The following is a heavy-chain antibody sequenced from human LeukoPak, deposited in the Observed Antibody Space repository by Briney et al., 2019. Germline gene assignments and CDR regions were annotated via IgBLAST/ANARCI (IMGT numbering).Heavy chain of an antibody. Sequence: SETLSLTCAVYGGSFSDHSWTWTRQPPGKGLEWIGEINHTGSTSYNPSLKSRVTISVDTSKNQFSLRLTSVTAADTAVYYCARGQWLDNSWGQGTLVTVSS. CDR1: GGSFSDHS. D-gene: IGHD5-12*01. J-gene: IGHJ4*02. V-gene: IGHV4-34*01. CDR2: INHTGST. CDR3: ARGQWLDNS.